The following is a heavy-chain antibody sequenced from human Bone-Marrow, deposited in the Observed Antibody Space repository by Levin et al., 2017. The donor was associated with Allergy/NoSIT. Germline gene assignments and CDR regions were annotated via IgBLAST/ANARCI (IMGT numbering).Heavy chain of an antibody. Sequence: SQTLSLTCAVYGGSFSGYYWSWIRQPPGKGLEWIGEINHSGSTNYNPSLKSRVTISVDTSKNQFSLKLSSVTAADTAVYYCARESGLLWFGDFYFDYWGQGTLVTVSS. J-gene: IGHJ4*02. V-gene: IGHV4-34*01. CDR2: INHSGST. CDR1: GGSFSGYY. CDR3: ARESGLLWFGDFYFDY. D-gene: IGHD3-10*01.